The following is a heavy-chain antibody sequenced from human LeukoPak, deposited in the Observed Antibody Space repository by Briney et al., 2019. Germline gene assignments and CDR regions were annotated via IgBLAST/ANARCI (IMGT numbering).Heavy chain of an antibody. CDR1: GGSISSYY. CDR2: IYYSGST. J-gene: IGHJ6*03. Sequence: PSETLSLTCTVSGGSISSYYWSWIRQPPGKGLEWIGYIYYSGSTNYNPSLKSRVTISVDTSKNQFSLKLSSVTAADTAVYYCARRGYYDFWSGYYPYYYYMDVWGKGTTVTVSS. CDR3: ARRGYYDFWSGYYPYYYYMDV. V-gene: IGHV4-59*08. D-gene: IGHD3-3*01.